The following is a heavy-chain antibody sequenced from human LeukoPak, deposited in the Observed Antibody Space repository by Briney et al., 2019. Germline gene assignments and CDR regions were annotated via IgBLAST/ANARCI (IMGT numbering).Heavy chain of an antibody. J-gene: IGHJ2*01. CDR1: GGSISSGGYY. V-gene: IGHV4-31*03. CDR3: ARRAPSAGYFDL. CDR2: IYYSGST. Sequence: SQTLSLTCTVSGGSISSGGYYWSWIRQHPGKGLEWIGYIYYSGSTYYNPSLQSRVTISMDTSKNQFSLNLSSVTAADTAVYYCARRAPSAGYFDLLGRGTLVTVSS.